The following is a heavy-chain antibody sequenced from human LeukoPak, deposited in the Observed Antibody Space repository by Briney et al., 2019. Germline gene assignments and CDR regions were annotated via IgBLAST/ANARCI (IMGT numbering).Heavy chain of an antibody. CDR1: GYTFTSYD. Sequence: ASVKVSCKASGYTFTSYDINWVRQATGQGLEWMGWMNPNSGNTGYAQKFQGRVTITRNTSISTAYMELSSLRSEDTAVYYCARGEGYCSSTSCDENWFDPWGQGTLVTVSS. CDR2: MNPNSGNT. J-gene: IGHJ5*02. V-gene: IGHV1-8*03. CDR3: ARGEGYCSSTSCDENWFDP. D-gene: IGHD2-2*01.